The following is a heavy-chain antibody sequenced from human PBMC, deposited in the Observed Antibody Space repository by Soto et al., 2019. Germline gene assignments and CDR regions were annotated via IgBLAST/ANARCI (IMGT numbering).Heavy chain of an antibody. Sequence: GGSLRLSCAVSGIIFTGYGMHWVRQVPGKGLEWVAVIRFDGRFAISRDDSKDMVYLQMNSLKTEDTGIYYCTTDSYSTMIVVRFDYWGHGTLVTVSS. CDR1: GIIFTGYG. J-gene: IGHJ4*01. D-gene: IGHD3-22*01. CDR3: TTDSYSTMIVVRFDY. CDR2: IRFD. V-gene: IGHV3-30*02.